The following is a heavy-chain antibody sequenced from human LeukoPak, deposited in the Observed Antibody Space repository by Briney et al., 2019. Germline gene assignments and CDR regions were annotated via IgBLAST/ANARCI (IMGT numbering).Heavy chain of an antibody. CDR2: ISAYNGNT. CDR1: GYTFSSYG. J-gene: IGHJ4*02. V-gene: IGHV1-18*01. CDR3: ARDAAEDYYDSSGSFDY. Sequence: ASVKVSCKASGYTFSSYGISWVRQAPGQGLEWMGWISAYNGNTNYTQKLQGRVTMTTDTSTSIAYMELRSLRSDDTAVYYCARDAAEDYYDSSGSFDYWGQGTLVTVSS. D-gene: IGHD3-22*01.